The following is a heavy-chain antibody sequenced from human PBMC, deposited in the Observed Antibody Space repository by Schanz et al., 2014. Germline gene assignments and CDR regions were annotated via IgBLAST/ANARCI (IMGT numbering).Heavy chain of an antibody. Sequence: QVQLVESGGGVVQFGRSLRLSCAASGFTFSSYGMHWVRQAPGKGLEWVAVISYDGSNKYYADSVKGRFTISRDNSKNTLYLHMNTLRSEDTAVYYCAKDSTHIDIVLVPTAIDYWGRGTLVTVSS. CDR3: AKDSTHIDIVLVPTAIDY. J-gene: IGHJ4*02. D-gene: IGHD2-2*01. CDR1: GFTFSSYG. V-gene: IGHV3-30*18. CDR2: ISYDGSNK.